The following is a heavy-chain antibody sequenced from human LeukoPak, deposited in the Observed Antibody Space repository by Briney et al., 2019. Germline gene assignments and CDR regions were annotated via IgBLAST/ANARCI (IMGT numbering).Heavy chain of an antibody. Sequence: GGSLRLSCAASGFTFSNYAMTWVRQAPGKGLEWVSSISSSSSYIYYADSVKGRFTISRDNAKNSLYLQMNSLRAEDTAVYYCARDRGSGGWLQLFGYWGQGTLVTVSS. CDR1: GFTFSNYA. CDR3: ARDRGSGGWLQLFGY. V-gene: IGHV3-21*01. D-gene: IGHD5-24*01. CDR2: ISSSSSYI. J-gene: IGHJ4*02.